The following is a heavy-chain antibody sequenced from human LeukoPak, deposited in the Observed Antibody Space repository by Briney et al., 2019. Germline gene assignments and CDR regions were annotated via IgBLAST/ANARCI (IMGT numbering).Heavy chain of an antibody. D-gene: IGHD6-13*01. V-gene: IGHV1-2*02. CDR3: ARDRKAAAGYNWFDP. J-gene: IGHJ5*02. CDR2: INPNSGGT. CDR1: GYTFTGYY. Sequence: ASVKVSCKASGYTFTGYYMHWVRQAPGQVLEWMGWINPNSGGTNYAQKFQGRVTMTRDTSISTAYMELSRLRSDDTAVYYCARDRKAAAGYNWFDPWGQGTLVTVSS.